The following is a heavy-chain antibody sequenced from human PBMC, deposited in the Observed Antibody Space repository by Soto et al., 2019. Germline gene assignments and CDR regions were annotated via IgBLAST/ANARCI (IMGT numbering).Heavy chain of an antibody. CDR2: FDPEDGEK. V-gene: IGHV1-24*01. CDR1: GFTLTEIS. J-gene: IGHJ4*02. D-gene: IGHD5-18*01. Sequence: GGSLRLSCAASGFTLTEISMNWVRQAPGKGPEWMGGFDPEDGEKIYAQKFQGRVTMTEDTSTDTAYMELSSLRSEDTAVYYCATEHSYGYYFDYWGQGTLVTVSS. CDR3: ATEHSYGYYFDY.